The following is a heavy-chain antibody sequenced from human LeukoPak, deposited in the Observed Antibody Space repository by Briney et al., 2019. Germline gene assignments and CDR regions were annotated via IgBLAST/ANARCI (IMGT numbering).Heavy chain of an antibody. CDR3: ARGTADPDY. Sequence: GASVKVSCKASGYTFTNYSMNWVRQAPGQGLEWMGWINTNTGNPTYAQGFTGRFVFSLDTSVSTAYLHISSLKAEDTAVYYCARGTADPDYWGQGTLVTVSS. J-gene: IGHJ4*02. CDR1: GYTFTNYS. D-gene: IGHD5-18*01. V-gene: IGHV7-4-1*02. CDR2: INTNTGNP.